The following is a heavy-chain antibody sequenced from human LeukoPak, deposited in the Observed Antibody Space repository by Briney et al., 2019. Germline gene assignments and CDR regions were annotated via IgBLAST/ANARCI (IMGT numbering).Heavy chain of an antibody. CDR2: INPNSGGT. D-gene: IGHD3-3*01. CDR3: ARDPQGYDFWSGLDY. Sequence: GASVKVSCKASGYTFTGYYMHWVRQAPGQGLEWMGWINPNSGGTNYAQKFQGRVTMTRDTSISTAYMELSRLRSEDTAVYYCARDPQGYDFWSGLDYWGQGTLVTVSS. CDR1: GYTFTGYY. V-gene: IGHV1-2*02. J-gene: IGHJ4*02.